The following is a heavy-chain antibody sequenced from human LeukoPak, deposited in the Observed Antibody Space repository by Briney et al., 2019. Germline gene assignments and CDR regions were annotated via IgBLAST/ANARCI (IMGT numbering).Heavy chain of an antibody. V-gene: IGHV3-13*01. CDR3: ARDHCSGGSCCNWFDP. CDR2: IGTAGDT. Sequence: GGSLRLSCAASGFTFSSYDMHWVRQATGKGLEWVSAIGTAGDTYYPGSVKGRFTISRENAKNSLYLQMNSLRAEDTAVYYCARDHCSGGSCCNWFDPWGQGTLVTVSS. J-gene: IGHJ5*02. CDR1: GFTFSSYD. D-gene: IGHD2-15*01.